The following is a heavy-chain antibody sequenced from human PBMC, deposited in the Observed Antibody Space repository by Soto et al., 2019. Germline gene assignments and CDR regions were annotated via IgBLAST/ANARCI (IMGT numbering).Heavy chain of an antibody. J-gene: IGHJ4*02. Sequence: ASVKVSCKASGGTFSSYAISWLRQAPGQGLEWMGGIIPIFGTANYAQKFQGRVTITADESTSTAYMELSSLRSEDTAVYYCAALTYYDFWSGQDNFDYWGQGTLVTVSS. CDR2: IIPIFGTA. V-gene: IGHV1-69*13. CDR1: GGTFSSYA. D-gene: IGHD3-3*01. CDR3: AALTYYDFWSGQDNFDY.